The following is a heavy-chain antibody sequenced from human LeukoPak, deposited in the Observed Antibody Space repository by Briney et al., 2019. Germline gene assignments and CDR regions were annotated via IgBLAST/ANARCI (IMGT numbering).Heavy chain of an antibody. CDR1: GFRFSDYW. Sequence: GGSLRLSCAASGFRFSDYWMTWVRQAPGKGLEWVANINQGGSDKYYVDSVKGRFTISRDNANNLLYLQMNSLRGEDTAVYYCTRDRSRAEDDWGQGTLVTVSS. CDR2: INQGGSDK. J-gene: IGHJ4*02. CDR3: TRDRSRAEDD. D-gene: IGHD1-14*01. V-gene: IGHV3-7*01.